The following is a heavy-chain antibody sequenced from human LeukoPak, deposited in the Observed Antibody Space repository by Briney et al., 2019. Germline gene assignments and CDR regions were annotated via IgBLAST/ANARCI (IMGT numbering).Heavy chain of an antibody. Sequence: ASVKVSCKASGYTFTGYYMHWVRQAPGQGLEWMGWINPNSGGTNYAQKFQGRVTMTRDTSISTAYMELSRLTSDDTAVYYCARDRRRWGGNVLYGMDVWGQGTTVTVSS. CDR1: GYTFTGYY. CDR2: INPNSGGT. CDR3: ARDRRRWGGNVLYGMDV. V-gene: IGHV1-2*02. J-gene: IGHJ6*02. D-gene: IGHD4-23*01.